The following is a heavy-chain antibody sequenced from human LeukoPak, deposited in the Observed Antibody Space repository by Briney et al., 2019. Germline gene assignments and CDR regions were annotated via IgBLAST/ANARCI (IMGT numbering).Heavy chain of an antibody. Sequence: PSETLSLTCAVYGGSFSGYYWSWIRQPPGKGLEWIGSIYYSGSTYYNPSLKSRVTISVDTSKNQFSLKLSSVTAADTAVYYCARVVAFAVVAVAATPYWFDPWGQGTLVTVSS. CDR2: IYYSGST. D-gene: IGHD2-15*01. CDR1: GGSFSGYY. V-gene: IGHV4-34*01. CDR3: ARVVAFAVVAVAATPYWFDP. J-gene: IGHJ5*02.